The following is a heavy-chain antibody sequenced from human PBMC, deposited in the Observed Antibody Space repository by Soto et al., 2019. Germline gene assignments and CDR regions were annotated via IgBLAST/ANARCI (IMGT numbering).Heavy chain of an antibody. V-gene: IGHV4-39*01. CDR3: ARRYYGSGSYYPLPYYYYYGMDV. CDR2: IYYSGST. CDR1: GGSISSSSYY. Sequence: PSETLSITCTVSGGSISSSSYYWGWIRQPPGKGLEWIGSIYYSGSTYYNPSLKSRVTISVDTSKNQFSLKLSSVTAADTAVYYCARRYYGSGSYYPLPYYYYYGMDVWGQGTTVTVSS. J-gene: IGHJ6*02. D-gene: IGHD3-10*01.